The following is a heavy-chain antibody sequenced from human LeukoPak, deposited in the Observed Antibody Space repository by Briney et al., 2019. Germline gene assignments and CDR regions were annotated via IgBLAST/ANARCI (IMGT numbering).Heavy chain of an antibody. CDR1: GGSISSGSYY. CDR3: ARDRGELPD. D-gene: IGHD1-26*01. V-gene: IGHV4-61*02. J-gene: IGHJ4*02. Sequence: PSETLSLTCTVSGGSISSGSYYWSWIRQPAGKGLEWIGRIYTSGSTNYNPSLKSRVTISVDTSKNQSSLKLSSVTAADTAVYYCARDRGELPDWGQGTLVTVSS. CDR2: IYTSGST.